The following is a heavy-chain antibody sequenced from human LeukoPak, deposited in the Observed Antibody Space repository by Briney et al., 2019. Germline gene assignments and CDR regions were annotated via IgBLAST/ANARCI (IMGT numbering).Heavy chain of an antibody. D-gene: IGHD3-9*01. CDR2: INHSGST. CDR1: GGSFSGYY. J-gene: IGHJ5*02. Sequence: PSETLSLTCAVYGGSFSGYYWSWIRQPPGKGLEWIGEINHSGSTNYNPSLKSRVTISVDTSKNQFSLKQSSVTAADTAVYYCASRYFDWLMGGNWFDPWGQGTLVTVSS. CDR3: ASRYFDWLMGGNWFDP. V-gene: IGHV4-34*01.